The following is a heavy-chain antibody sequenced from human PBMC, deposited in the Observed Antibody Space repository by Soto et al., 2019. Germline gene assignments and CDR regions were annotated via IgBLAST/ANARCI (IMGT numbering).Heavy chain of an antibody. Sequence: SQTLSLTCAISGDSVASNSSAWNWIRQSPSRGLEWLGRTYNGYKWYNDYAVSVKSRITINPDTSKNQFSLQLNSVTPEDTAVYYCAREWVVVVPAAIGGMDVWGQGTTVTVSS. V-gene: IGHV6-1*01. CDR2: TYNGYKWYN. J-gene: IGHJ6*02. D-gene: IGHD2-2*01. CDR1: GDSVASNSSA. CDR3: AREWVVVVPAAIGGMDV.